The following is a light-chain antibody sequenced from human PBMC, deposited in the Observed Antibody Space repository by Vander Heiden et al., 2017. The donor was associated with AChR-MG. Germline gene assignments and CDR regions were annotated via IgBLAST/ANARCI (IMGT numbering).Light chain of an antibody. J-gene: IGLJ2*01. CDR2: EVS. V-gene: IGLV2-8*01. CDR1: SGAIGAYNY. Sequence: QSALPQPPSASGSPGQSVTISCTGTSGAIGAYNYVSWYQHHPGNAPKVVIYEVSKRPSGVPHRFSGSKSGNSASLTVSGLQAEDEADYYCSSYAKNNILFGGGTKLTVL. CDR3: SSYAKNNIL.